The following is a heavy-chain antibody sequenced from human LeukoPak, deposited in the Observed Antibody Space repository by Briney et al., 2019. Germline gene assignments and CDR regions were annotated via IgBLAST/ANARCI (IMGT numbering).Heavy chain of an antibody. Sequence: GGSLRLSCAVSGFTFSSYAMSWVRQAPGKGLEWVSVISGSGGSTYYADSVKGRFTISRDNSKNTLYLQMNSLRAEDTAVYYCAKTLGRTIFGEYYYGMDVWGQGTTVTVSS. CDR2: ISGSGGST. CDR3: AKTLGRTIFGEYYYGMDV. D-gene: IGHD3-3*01. V-gene: IGHV3-23*01. CDR1: GFTFSSYA. J-gene: IGHJ6*02.